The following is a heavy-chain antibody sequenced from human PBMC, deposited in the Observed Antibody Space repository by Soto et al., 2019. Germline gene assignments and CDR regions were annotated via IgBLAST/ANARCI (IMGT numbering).Heavy chain of an antibody. CDR1: GFTFSNAW. D-gene: IGHD3-22*01. Sequence: PGGSLRLSCAASGFTFSNAWMSWVRQAPGKGLEWVSAISGSGGSTYYADSVKGRFTISRDNSKNTLYLQMNSLRAEDTAVYYCAGTYYYDSSGYSFDYWGQGTLVTVSS. J-gene: IGHJ4*02. CDR3: AGTYYYDSSGYSFDY. CDR2: ISGSGGST. V-gene: IGHV3-23*01.